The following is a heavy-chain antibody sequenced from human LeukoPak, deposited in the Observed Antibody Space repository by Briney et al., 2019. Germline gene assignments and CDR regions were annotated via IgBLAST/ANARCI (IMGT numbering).Heavy chain of an antibody. CDR2: INTDGSNT. J-gene: IGHJ3*02. CDR3: ARAIPSLLWFGELDAFDI. Sequence: GGSLRLSCAASRFTFDSYWMHWVRQAPGKGLVWVSRINTDGSNTAYADSVRGRFTISRENAKNSLYLQMNSLRAGDTAVYYCARAIPSLLWFGELDAFDIWGQGTMVTVSS. V-gene: IGHV3-74*01. CDR1: RFTFDSYW. D-gene: IGHD3-10*01.